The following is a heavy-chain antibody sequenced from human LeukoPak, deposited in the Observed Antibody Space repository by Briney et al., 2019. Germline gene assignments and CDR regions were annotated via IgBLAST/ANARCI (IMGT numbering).Heavy chain of an antibody. J-gene: IGHJ4*02. D-gene: IGHD1-26*01. Sequence: SETLSLTCTVSGGSISSYYWSWIRQPPGKGLEWIGYIYYSGSTNYNPSLKSRVTMSVDTSKNQFSLKLSSVTAADTAVYYCARDSPGSRGATTFDYWGQGTLVTVSS. CDR3: ARDSPGSRGATTFDY. CDR2: IYYSGST. V-gene: IGHV4-59*12. CDR1: GGSISSYY.